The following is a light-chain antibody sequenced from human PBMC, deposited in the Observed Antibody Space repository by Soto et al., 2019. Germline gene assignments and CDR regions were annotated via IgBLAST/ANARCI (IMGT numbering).Light chain of an antibody. J-gene: IGKJ2*01. CDR1: QSISSSY. Sequence: ETVLTQSPGTLSLSPGERATLSCRASQSISSSYLAWYQQKPGQAPRLLIYGASSRATGIPDRFSGSGSGTDFTLTISRREPEDLAVYYCQQYGSSPPMYTFGQGTKLEIK. CDR3: QQYGSSPPMYT. CDR2: GAS. V-gene: IGKV3-20*01.